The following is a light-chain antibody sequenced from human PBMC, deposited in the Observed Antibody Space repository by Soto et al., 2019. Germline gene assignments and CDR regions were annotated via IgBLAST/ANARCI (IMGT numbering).Light chain of an antibody. Sequence: DTVLTQSPATLSLSPGERATLSCRASQSVTTCLAWYQQKPGQAPRLLIYDASTRATGIPARFSGSGSGTDFTLTISSVEPEDFAVYYCQQRSNWTPSYTFGKGTKV. J-gene: IGKJ2*01. V-gene: IGKV3-11*01. CDR3: QQRSNWTPSYT. CDR2: DAS. CDR1: QSVTTC.